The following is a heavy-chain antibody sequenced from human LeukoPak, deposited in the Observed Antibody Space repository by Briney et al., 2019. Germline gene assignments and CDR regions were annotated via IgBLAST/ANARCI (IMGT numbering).Heavy chain of an antibody. CDR3: ASGSGYVDY. D-gene: IGHD2-15*01. Sequence: PSETLSLTCTVSGGSISSSSYYWGWIRQPPGQGLEWIGSIYYSGSTYYNPSLKSRVTISVDTSKNQFSLKLSSVTAADTAVYYCASGSGYVDYWGQGTLVTVSS. J-gene: IGHJ4*02. V-gene: IGHV4-39*01. CDR1: GGSISSSSYY. CDR2: IYYSGST.